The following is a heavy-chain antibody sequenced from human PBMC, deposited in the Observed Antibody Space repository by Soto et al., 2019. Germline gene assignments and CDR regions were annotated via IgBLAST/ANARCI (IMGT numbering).Heavy chain of an antibody. J-gene: IGHJ5*02. D-gene: IGHD1-26*01. Sequence: GESLKISCAASGFTFSSYAMSWVRQAPGKGLEWVSAISGSGGSTYYADSVKGRFTISRDNSKNTLYLQMNSLRAEDTAVYYCAKVPIVGATAGQTYNWFDPWGQGTLVTVSS. CDR2: ISGSGGST. CDR3: AKVPIVGATAGQTYNWFDP. CDR1: GFTFSSYA. V-gene: IGHV3-23*01.